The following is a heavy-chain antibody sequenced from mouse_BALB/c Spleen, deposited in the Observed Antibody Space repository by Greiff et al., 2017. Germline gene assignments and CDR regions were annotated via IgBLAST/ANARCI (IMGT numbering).Heavy chain of an antibody. CDR1: GYTFTSYW. CDR3: ARLVMIAY. V-gene: IGHV1-7*01. D-gene: IGHD2-12*01. CDR2: INPSTGYT. Sequence: VQLQQSGAELEKPGASVKMSCKASGYTFTSYWMHWVKQRPGQGLEWIGYINPSTGYTEYNQKFKDKATLTADKSSSTAYMQLSSLTSEDSAVYYCARLVMIAYWGQGTLVTVSA. J-gene: IGHJ3*01.